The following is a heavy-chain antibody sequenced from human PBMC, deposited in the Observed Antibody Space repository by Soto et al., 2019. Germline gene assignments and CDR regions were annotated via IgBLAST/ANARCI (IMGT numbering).Heavy chain of an antibody. CDR3: ASRDGYNLRVFDY. D-gene: IGHD5-12*01. V-gene: IGHV1-69*13. Sequence: GASVKVSCKASGGTFSSYAISWVRQAPGQGLEWMGGIIPIFGTANYAQKFQGRVTITADESTSTAYMELSSLRSEDTAVYYCASRDGYNLRVFDYWGQGTLVTVSS. J-gene: IGHJ4*02. CDR2: IIPIFGTA. CDR1: GGTFSSYA.